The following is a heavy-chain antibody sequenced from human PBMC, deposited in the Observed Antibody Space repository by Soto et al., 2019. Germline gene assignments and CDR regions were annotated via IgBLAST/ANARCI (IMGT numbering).Heavy chain of an antibody. Sequence: QVQLQQWGAGLLKPSETLSLTCAVYGGSFSGYYWSWIRQPPGKGQEWIGEINHSGSTNYNPSLKRRVTISVDTSKNQFSLKLSYVTASDTAVYYCARRRVGGRGWYTLDYWGQGTLVTVSS. J-gene: IGHJ4*02. V-gene: IGHV4-34*01. CDR1: GGSFSGYY. CDR3: ARRRVGGRGWYTLDY. D-gene: IGHD6-19*01. CDR2: INHSGST.